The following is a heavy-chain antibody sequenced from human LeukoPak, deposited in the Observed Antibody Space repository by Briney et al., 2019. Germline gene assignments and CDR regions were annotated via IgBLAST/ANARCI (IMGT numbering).Heavy chain of an antibody. V-gene: IGHV4-59*01. CDR2: IYYSGST. CDR3: ARGGSSGWYGGWFDP. Sequence: PSETLSLTCTVSGGSISSYYWSWIRQPPGKGLEWIGYIYYSGSTNYNPSLKSRVTISVDTSKNQFSLKLSFVTAADTAVYYCARGGSSGWYGGWFDPWGQGTLVTVSS. J-gene: IGHJ5*02. D-gene: IGHD6-19*01. CDR1: GGSISSYY.